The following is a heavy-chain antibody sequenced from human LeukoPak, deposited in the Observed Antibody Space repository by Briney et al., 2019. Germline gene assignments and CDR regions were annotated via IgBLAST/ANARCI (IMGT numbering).Heavy chain of an antibody. Sequence: GRSLRLSCAASGFTFSSYGMHWVRQAPGKGLEWVANIKYDGSNIYYADSVKGQFTISRDNAKNTLYLQMNSLRAEDTAVYYCARSDIVLTLGDAGMDVWGQGTTVTVSS. J-gene: IGHJ6*02. CDR2: IKYDGSNI. CDR1: GFTFSSYG. V-gene: IGHV3-33*01. CDR3: ARSDIVLTLGDAGMDV. D-gene: IGHD2-8*01.